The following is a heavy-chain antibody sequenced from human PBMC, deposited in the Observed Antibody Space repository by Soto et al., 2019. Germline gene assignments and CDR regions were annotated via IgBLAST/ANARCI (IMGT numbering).Heavy chain of an antibody. CDR3: ATDRSNSAFYYGGRFDH. J-gene: IGHJ4*02. D-gene: IGHD3-22*01. CDR1: GVNFNNAW. V-gene: IGHV3-15*05. Sequence: GGSLRLSCTASGVNFNNAWLNWVRQAPGKGLEWVGRIKAKGDGGTTDYTTRVKGRFTIAKDDSNKTLFLQKNTLKNDDTAVYFCATDRSNSAFYYGGRFDHWGRGTLVTVAS. CDR2: IKAKGDGGTT.